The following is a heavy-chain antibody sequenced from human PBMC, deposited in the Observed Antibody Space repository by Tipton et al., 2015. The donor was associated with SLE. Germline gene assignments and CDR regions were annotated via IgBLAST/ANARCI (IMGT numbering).Heavy chain of an antibody. D-gene: IGHD6-13*01. V-gene: IGHV4-59*11. Sequence: TLSLTCTVYGGSIRSHYWSWIRQPPGKGLEWIGYMYHSGSTKYNPSLKSRVTISLDTSKNQVSLKLTSVTAADTAVYYCARGWYSRNWEWWFDPWGQGTLVTVSS. CDR3: ARGWYSRNWEWWFDP. CDR1: GGSIRSHY. J-gene: IGHJ5*02. CDR2: MYHSGST.